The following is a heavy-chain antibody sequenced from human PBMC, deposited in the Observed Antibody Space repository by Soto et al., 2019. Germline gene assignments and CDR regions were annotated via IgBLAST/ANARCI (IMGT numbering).Heavy chain of an antibody. J-gene: IGHJ4*02. Sequence: ASGKVSCKASGYTFTSYVMHWVRQAPGQRLEWMGWINAGNGNTKYSQKFQGRVTITRDTSASTAYMELSSLRSEDTAVYYCARSIVVVTAADYWGQGTLVTVSS. V-gene: IGHV1-3*01. D-gene: IGHD2-21*02. CDR3: ARSIVVVTAADY. CDR1: GYTFTSYV. CDR2: INAGNGNT.